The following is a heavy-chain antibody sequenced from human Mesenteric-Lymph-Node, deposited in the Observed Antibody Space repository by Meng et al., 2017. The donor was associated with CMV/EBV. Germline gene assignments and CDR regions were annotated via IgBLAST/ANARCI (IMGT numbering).Heavy chain of an antibody. CDR2: ISGSGGST. D-gene: IGHD3-3*01. CDR3: ARDLYYDFWSGYYSVTYYYGMDV. J-gene: IGHJ6*02. V-gene: IGHV3-23*01. Sequence: GESLKISCAASGFTFSNAWMSWVRQAPGKGLEWVSAISGSGGSTYYADSVKGRFTISRDNSKNTLYLQMNSLRAEDTAVYYCARDLYYDFWSGYYSVTYYYGMDVWGQGTTVTVSS. CDR1: GFTFSNAW.